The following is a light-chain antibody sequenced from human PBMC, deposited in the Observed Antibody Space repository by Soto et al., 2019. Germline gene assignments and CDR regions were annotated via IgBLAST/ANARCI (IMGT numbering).Light chain of an antibody. Sequence: QAVGTQEPSLTVSPGGTVTLTCVCSTGAVTSGHYPYWFQQKPGQAPSTLIYDTNNKHSWTPARFSGSLLGGKAALTLSGAQPEDEAEYYCLLSYSGAWVFGGGTKLTVL. CDR1: TGAVTSGHY. CDR3: LLSYSGAWV. CDR2: DTN. V-gene: IGLV7-46*01. J-gene: IGLJ3*02.